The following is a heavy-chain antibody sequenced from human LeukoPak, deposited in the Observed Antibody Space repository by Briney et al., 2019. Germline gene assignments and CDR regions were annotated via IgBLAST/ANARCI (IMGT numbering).Heavy chain of an antibody. CDR1: GYSFTSYW. Sequence: GESLKISCKGSGYSFTSYWIGWVRQMPGKGLEWMGIIDPGDSDTRYSPSFQGQVTISADKSISTAYLQWSSLKASDTAMYYCARRRCGSTSCYAQALVGYMDLWGKGTTVTVSS. CDR2: IDPGDSDT. J-gene: IGHJ6*03. CDR3: ARRRCGSTSCYAQALVGYMDL. D-gene: IGHD2-2*01. V-gene: IGHV5-51*01.